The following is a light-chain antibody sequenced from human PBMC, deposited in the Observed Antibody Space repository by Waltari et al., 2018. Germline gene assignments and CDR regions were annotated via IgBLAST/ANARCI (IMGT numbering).Light chain of an antibody. J-gene: IGKJ1*01. CDR3: QQYYTTPRT. CDR1: QSVLYSSDNKNY. CDR2: WAS. Sequence: DIVMTQSPDSLTVSLGERATINCKSSQSVLYSSDNKNYLTWYQQKPGQPPKLLIYWASTRESGVPDRFRGIGSGTEFTLTISSLHAEDVAVYYCQQYYTTPRTFGQGTKVEIK. V-gene: IGKV4-1*01.